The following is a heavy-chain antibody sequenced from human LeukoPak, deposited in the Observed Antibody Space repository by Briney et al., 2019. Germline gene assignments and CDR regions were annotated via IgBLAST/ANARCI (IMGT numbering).Heavy chain of an antibody. CDR1: GYPFTTYW. D-gene: IGHD6-19*01. J-gene: IGHJ4*02. CDR3: ARLAVAGLDY. V-gene: IGHV5-51*01. Sequence: GESLKIPRKGSGYPFTTYWIGWVRQMPGKGLEWMGIIYPGDSDTRYRPSFQGQVTISADKSISTAYLQWNSLKASDTAVYYCARLAVAGLDYWGQGTLVTVSS. CDR2: IYPGDSDT.